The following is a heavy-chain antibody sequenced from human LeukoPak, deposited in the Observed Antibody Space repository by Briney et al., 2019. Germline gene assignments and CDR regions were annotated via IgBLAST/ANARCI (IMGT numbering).Heavy chain of an antibody. CDR2: ISGSGGST. J-gene: IGHJ4*02. D-gene: IGHD3-22*01. CDR3: AKVRNGITMIVEYYFDY. Sequence: PGGSLRLSCAASGFTFSSYAMSWVRQAPGKGLEWVSAISGSGGSTYYADSVKGRFTISRDNSKNTLYLQMNSLRAEDTAVYYCAKVRNGITMIVEYYFDYWGQGTLVTVSS. V-gene: IGHV3-23*01. CDR1: GFTFSSYA.